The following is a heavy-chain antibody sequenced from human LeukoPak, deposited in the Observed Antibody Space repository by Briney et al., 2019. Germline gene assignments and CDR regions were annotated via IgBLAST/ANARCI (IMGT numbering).Heavy chain of an antibody. J-gene: IGHJ3*02. D-gene: IGHD3-16*02. Sequence: SETLSLTCTVSGGSISSYYWSWIRQPPGKGLEWIGYIYYSGSTNYNSSLKSRVTISVDTSKNQFSLKLSSVTAADTAVYYCARDRRGYDYVWGSYRFDAFDIWGQGTMVTVSS. CDR1: GGSISSYY. CDR2: IYYSGST. V-gene: IGHV4-59*01. CDR3: ARDRRGYDYVWGSYRFDAFDI.